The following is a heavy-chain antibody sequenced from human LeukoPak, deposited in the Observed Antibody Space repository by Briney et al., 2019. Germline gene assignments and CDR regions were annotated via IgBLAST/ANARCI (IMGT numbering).Heavy chain of an antibody. V-gene: IGHV4-39*01. J-gene: IGHJ3*02. D-gene: IGHD3-22*01. CDR2: IYYSGST. Sequence: PSETLSLTCTVSGGSISSSSYYWGWIRQPPGKGLEWIGSIYYSGSTYYNPSLKSRVTISVDTSKNQFSLKLSSVTAADTAVYYCATSSGYYIDAFDIWGQGTMVTVSS. CDR1: GGSISSSSYY. CDR3: ATSSGYYIDAFDI.